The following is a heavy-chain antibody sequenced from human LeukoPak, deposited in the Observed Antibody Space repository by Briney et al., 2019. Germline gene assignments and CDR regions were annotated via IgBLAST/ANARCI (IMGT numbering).Heavy chain of an antibody. CDR3: AREGYDSSGYQDAFDI. D-gene: IGHD3-22*01. CDR1: GGSISSGDYY. CDR2: IYYSGST. V-gene: IGHV4-30-4*01. Sequence: SETLSLTCTVSGGSISSGDYYWSWIRQPPGKGLEWIGYIYYSGSTYYNPSLKSRVTISVDTSKNQFSLKLSSVTAADTAVYYCAREGYDSSGYQDAFDIWGQGTMVTVSS. J-gene: IGHJ3*02.